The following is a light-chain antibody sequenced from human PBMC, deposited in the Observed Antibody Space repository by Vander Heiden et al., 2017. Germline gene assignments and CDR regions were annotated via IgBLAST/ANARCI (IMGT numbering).Light chain of an antibody. CDR3: QSYDSSWV. CDR1: TSNIGAGYD. CDR2: GNS. Sequence: QSVLTQPPSVSGAPGQRVTISCTGSTSNIGAGYDVHWYQQLPETAPKLLIYGNSNRPPQLPYRFSGSKSGTSASLSITGLQAEDEADYYCQSYDSSWVFGGGTKLTVL. J-gene: IGLJ3*02. V-gene: IGLV1-40*01.